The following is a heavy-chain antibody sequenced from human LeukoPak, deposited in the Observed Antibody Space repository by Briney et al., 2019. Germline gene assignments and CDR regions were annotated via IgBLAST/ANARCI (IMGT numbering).Heavy chain of an antibody. CDR2: IYYSGST. V-gene: IGHV4-30-4*08. J-gene: IGHJ4*02. D-gene: IGHD1-26*01. CDR1: GGSISSGGYY. CDR3: ATHSGSYGIDY. Sequence: SETLSLTCTVSGGSISSGGYYWSWIRQPPGKGLEWIGYIYYSGSTYYNPSLKSRVTISVDTSKNQFSLKLSSVTAADTAVYYCATHSGSYGIDYWGQGTLVTVSS.